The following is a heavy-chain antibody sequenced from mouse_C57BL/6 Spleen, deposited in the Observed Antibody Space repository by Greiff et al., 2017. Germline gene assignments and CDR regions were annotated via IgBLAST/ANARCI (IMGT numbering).Heavy chain of an antibody. CDR1: GFTFSDYG. Sequence: EVQLVESGGGLVKPGGSLKLSCAASGFTFSDYGMHWVRQAPEKGLEWVAYISSGSSTIYYADTVKGRFTISRDNAKNTLFLQMTSLRSEDTAMYYCARWGVVAYYAMDYWGQGTSVTVSS. CDR3: ARWGVVAYYAMDY. D-gene: IGHD1-1*01. V-gene: IGHV5-17*01. J-gene: IGHJ4*01. CDR2: ISSGSSTI.